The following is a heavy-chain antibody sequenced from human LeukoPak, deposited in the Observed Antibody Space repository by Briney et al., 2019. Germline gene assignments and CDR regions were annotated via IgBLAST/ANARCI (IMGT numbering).Heavy chain of an antibody. V-gene: IGHV1-69*04. CDR3: ARDRPIWFGESDYWYFDL. J-gene: IGHJ2*01. D-gene: IGHD3-10*01. CDR2: IIPILGIA. Sequence: ASVKVSCKASGGTFSSYAISWVRQAPGQGLEWMGRIIPILGIANYAQKFQGRVTITADKSTSTAYMELSSLRSEDTAVYYCARDRPIWFGESDYWYFDLWGRGTLVTVSS. CDR1: GGTFSSYA.